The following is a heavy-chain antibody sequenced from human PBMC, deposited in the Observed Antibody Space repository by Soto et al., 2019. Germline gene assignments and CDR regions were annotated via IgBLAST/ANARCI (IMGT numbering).Heavy chain of an antibody. CDR2: IIPIFGTA. CDR1: GGTFSSYA. Sequence: GASVKVSCKASGGTFSSYAISWVRQAPGQGLEWMGGIIPIFGTANYAQKFQGRVTITADESTSTAYMELSSLRSEDTAVYYCARANTAMVHDAFVIWGQGTMVTVSS. CDR3: ARANTAMVHDAFVI. D-gene: IGHD5-18*01. V-gene: IGHV1-69*13. J-gene: IGHJ3*02.